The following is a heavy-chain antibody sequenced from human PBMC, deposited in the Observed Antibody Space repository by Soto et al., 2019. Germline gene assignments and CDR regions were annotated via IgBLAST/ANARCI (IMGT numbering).Heavy chain of an antibody. CDR2: IYFTGAT. CDR1: CGSISSGTSY. CDR3: ASIPRRGYSYGIDY. J-gene: IGHJ4*02. V-gene: IGHV4-31*03. D-gene: IGHD2-21*02. Sequence: SETLSLTCNFSCGSISSGTSYLTWIRQHPGEGLEWIGHIYFTGATYSNPSLRSRLTMSVDTSKNQFSLKLTSVTAADTATYYCASIPRRGYSYGIDYWGQGTLVTVSS.